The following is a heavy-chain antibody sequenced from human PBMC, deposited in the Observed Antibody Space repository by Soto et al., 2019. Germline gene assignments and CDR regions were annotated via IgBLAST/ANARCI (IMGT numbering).Heavy chain of an antibody. Sequence: QVQLQQSGPGLVKPSQTLSLTCAISGDSVSSNSAAGNWIRQSPSRGLEWLGRTYYRSRWINDYAVSVRGRITINPDTSKNQFSLQLNSVTPEDTAVYYCGDYHFHSWGQGTLVTVSS. J-gene: IGHJ4*02. V-gene: IGHV6-1*01. D-gene: IGHD4-17*01. CDR3: GDYHFHS. CDR1: GDSVSSNSAA. CDR2: TYYRSRWIN.